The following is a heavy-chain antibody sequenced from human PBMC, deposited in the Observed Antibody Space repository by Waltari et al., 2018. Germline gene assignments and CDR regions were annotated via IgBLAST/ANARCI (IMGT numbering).Heavy chain of an antibody. CDR2: INGDGITT. CDR1: GFTFSNYW. Sequence: EVQMVESGGGLVQPGGSLRLSCAASGFTFSNYWMHWVRQAPGKGLVWVSSINGDGITTTYADSVKGRFTISSDNAKNTLYLQMNSLRAEDTAVYYCARGLPGMSYMAVWGKGTTVTVSS. V-gene: IGHV3-74*03. D-gene: IGHD2-21*02. J-gene: IGHJ6*03. CDR3: ARGLPGMSYMAV.